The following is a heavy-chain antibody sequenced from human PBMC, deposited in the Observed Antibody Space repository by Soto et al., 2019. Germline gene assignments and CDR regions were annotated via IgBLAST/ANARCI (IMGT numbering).Heavy chain of an antibody. D-gene: IGHD6-13*01. J-gene: IGHJ5*02. CDR2: ISAYNGNT. CDR1: GYTFTSYG. V-gene: IGHV1-18*01. Sequence: QVQLVQSGAEVKKPGASVKVSCKASGYTFTSYGISWVRQAPGQGLEWMGWISAYNGNTNYAQKLQGRVTMTTATSTSTDYMELRSLRSDDTAVYYCAADRIAAAGTSRRNWFDPWGQGTLVTVSS. CDR3: AADRIAAAGTSRRNWFDP.